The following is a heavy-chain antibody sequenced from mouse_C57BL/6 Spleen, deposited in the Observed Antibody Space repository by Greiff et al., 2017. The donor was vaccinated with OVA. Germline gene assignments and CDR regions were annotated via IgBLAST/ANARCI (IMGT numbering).Heavy chain of an antibody. CDR2: IDPNSGGT. CDR1: GYTFTSYW. D-gene: IGHD2-5*01. J-gene: IGHJ4*01. CDR3: ATTIVTTRAYYYAMDY. V-gene: IGHV1-72*01. Sequence: VQLQQPGAELVKPGASVKLSCKASGYTFTSYWMHWVKQRPGRGLEWIGRIDPNSGGTKYNERIKSKATLTVDKPSSTAYMQLSSLTSEDSAVYYCATTIVTTRAYYYAMDYWGQGTSVTVSS.